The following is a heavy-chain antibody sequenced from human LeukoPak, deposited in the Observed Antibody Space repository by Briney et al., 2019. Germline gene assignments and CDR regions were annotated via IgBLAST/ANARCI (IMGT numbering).Heavy chain of an antibody. D-gene: IGHD4-17*01. Sequence: GGSLRLSCAASGFTFTNAWMSWVRQAPGEGLEWVGRIKSKSDGGTTEYAAPVKGRFTMSRDDSTNTLYLQMNSLKTEDTAVYYCTVYGGNGAHDSWGQGTLVTVSS. J-gene: IGHJ4*02. CDR3: TVYGGNGAHDS. CDR1: GFTFTNAW. V-gene: IGHV3-15*01. CDR2: IKSKSDGGTT.